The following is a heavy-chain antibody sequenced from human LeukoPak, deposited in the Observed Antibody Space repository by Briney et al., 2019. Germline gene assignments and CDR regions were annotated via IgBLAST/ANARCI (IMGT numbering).Heavy chain of an antibody. V-gene: IGHV1-46*01. D-gene: IGHD3-9*01. CDR1: GYIFTGYY. Sequence: GASVKVSCKASGYIFTGYYMHWVRQAPGQGLEWMGIINPSGGSTSYAQKFQGRVTMTRDTSTSTVYMELSSLRSEDTAVYYCARAGSPYYDILTGSLSHVCNWFDPWGQGTLVTVSS. J-gene: IGHJ5*02. CDR3: ARAGSPYYDILTGSLSHVCNWFDP. CDR2: INPSGGST.